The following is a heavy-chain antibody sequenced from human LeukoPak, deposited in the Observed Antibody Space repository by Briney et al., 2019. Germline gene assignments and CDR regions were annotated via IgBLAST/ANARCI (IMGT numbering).Heavy chain of an antibody. CDR1: GYTFTSYG. V-gene: IGHV1-18*01. CDR2: ISAYNGNT. CDR3: ARGKGRCATALFSSCWFDP. J-gene: IGHJ5*02. Sequence: GASVKVSCKASGYTFTSYGISWVRQAPGQGLEWMGWISAYNGNTNYAQKFQGRVTITADESTSTAYMELSSLRSEDTAVYYCARGKGRCATALFSSCWFDPWGQGTLVTVSS. D-gene: IGHD3-3*01.